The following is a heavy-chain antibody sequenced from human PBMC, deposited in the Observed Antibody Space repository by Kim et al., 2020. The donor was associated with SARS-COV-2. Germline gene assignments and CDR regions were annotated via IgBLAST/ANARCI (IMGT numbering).Heavy chain of an antibody. Sequence: SETLSLTCTVSGGSISSYYWSWLRQPPGKGLEWIGYIYYSGSTNYNPSLKSRVTISVDTSKNQFSLKLSSVTAADTAIYYCARARSSSLQSFDPWGQGTLVTVSS. CDR3: ARARSSSLQSFDP. J-gene: IGHJ5*02. V-gene: IGHV4-59*01. CDR2: IYYSGST. CDR1: GGSISSYY. D-gene: IGHD6-6*01.